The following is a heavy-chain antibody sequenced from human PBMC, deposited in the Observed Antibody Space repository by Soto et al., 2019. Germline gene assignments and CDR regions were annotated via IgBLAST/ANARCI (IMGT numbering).Heavy chain of an antibody. CDR3: ARLQEAAGDNDLTFDY. V-gene: IGHV5-10-1*01. CDR1: GYSFTSYW. D-gene: IGHD6-13*01. J-gene: IGHJ4*02. Sequence: EVQLVQSGAEVKKPGESLRISCKGSGYSFTSYWISWVRQMPGKGLEWMGRIDPSDSYTNYSPSFQGHVTIAADKSISTAYLQWSSLKASDTAMYYCARLQEAAGDNDLTFDYWGQGTLVTVSS. CDR2: IDPSDSYT.